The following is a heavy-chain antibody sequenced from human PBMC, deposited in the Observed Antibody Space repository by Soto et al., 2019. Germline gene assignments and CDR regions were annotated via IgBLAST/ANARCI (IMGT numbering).Heavy chain of an antibody. D-gene: IGHD2-2*01. CDR2: IYYSGST. J-gene: IGHJ6*02. CDR3: ARYQLLNYYYYGMDV. Sequence: QVQLQESGPGLVKPSQTLSLTCTVSGGSISSGGYYWSWIRQLPGKGLEWIGYIYYSGSTYYNPSLKSRVTISVDTSKNQFSLKLSSVTAADTAVYYCARYQLLNYYYYGMDVWGQGTTVTVSS. CDR1: GGSISSGGYY. V-gene: IGHV4-31*03.